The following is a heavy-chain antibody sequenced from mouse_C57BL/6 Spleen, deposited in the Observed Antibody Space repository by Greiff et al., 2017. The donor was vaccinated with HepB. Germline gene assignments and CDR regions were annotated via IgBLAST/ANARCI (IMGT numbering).Heavy chain of an antibody. CDR2: IYPGSGST. V-gene: IGHV1-55*01. CDR1: GYTFTSYW. CDR3: AREGNSKNYFDY. J-gene: IGHJ2*01. Sequence: QVQLQQPGAELVKPGASVKMSCKASGYTFTSYWITWVKQRPGQGLEWIGDIYPGSGSTNYNEKFKSKATLTVDTSSSTAYMQLSSLTSEDSAVYYGAREGNSKNYFDYWGQGTTLTVSS.